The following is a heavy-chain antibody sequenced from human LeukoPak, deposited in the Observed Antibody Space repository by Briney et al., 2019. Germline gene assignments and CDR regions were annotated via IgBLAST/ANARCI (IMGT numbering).Heavy chain of an antibody. D-gene: IGHD5-18*01. Sequence: SETLSLTCSVSGYSISSGYYWAWIRQPPGKGLEWIGRIHHSGSTYYDPSLKSRVTISVDTSKNQFSLKLSSVTAADTAVYYCARDADTSFGYWGQGTVVTVSS. V-gene: IGHV4-38-2*02. J-gene: IGHJ4*02. CDR1: GYSISSGYY. CDR3: ARDADTSFGY. CDR2: IHHSGST.